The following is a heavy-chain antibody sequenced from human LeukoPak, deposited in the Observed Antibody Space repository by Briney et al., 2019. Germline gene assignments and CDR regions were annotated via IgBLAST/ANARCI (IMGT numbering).Heavy chain of an antibody. J-gene: IGHJ4*02. CDR1: GFTFSSYA. V-gene: IGHV3-30*01. Sequence: GGSLRLSCAASGFTFSSYAMHWVRQAPGKGLEWVAVISYDGSNKYYADSVKGRFTISRDNSKNTLYLQMNSLRAEDTAVYYCARDYYYYDSSGYFQAPSSGLLDYWGQGTLVTVSS. D-gene: IGHD3-22*01. CDR3: ARDYYYYDSSGYFQAPSSGLLDY. CDR2: ISYDGSNK.